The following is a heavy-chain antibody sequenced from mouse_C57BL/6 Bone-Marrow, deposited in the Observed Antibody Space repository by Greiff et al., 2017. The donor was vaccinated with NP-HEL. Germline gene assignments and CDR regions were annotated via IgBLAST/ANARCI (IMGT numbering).Heavy chain of an antibody. CDR2: ISDGGSYT. J-gene: IGHJ2*01. CDR3: ERDDGYY. D-gene: IGHD2-3*01. V-gene: IGHV5-4*01. Sequence: DVKLVESGGGLVKPGGSLKLSCAASGFTFSSYAMSWVRQTPEKRLEWVATISDGGSYTYYPDNVKGRFTISRDNAKNNLYLQMSHLKSEDTAMYYCERDDGYYWGQGTTLTVSS. CDR1: GFTFSSYA.